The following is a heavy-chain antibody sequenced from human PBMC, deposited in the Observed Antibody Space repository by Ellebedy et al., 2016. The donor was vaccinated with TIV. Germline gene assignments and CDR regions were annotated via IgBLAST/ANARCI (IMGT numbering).Heavy chain of an antibody. CDR1: GGFFSKYA. CDR2: ITPMFGTA. Sequence: SVKVSXXASGGFFSKYAISWLRQDPGQGLEWMGGITPMFGTANYAQKFQSRVTITADQSTSTAYMELSSLRSEDTAMYYCARDCGVDTSGYYFFYWGQGTLVTVSS. J-gene: IGHJ4*02. D-gene: IGHD3-22*01. CDR3: ARDCGVDTSGYYFFY. V-gene: IGHV1-69*13.